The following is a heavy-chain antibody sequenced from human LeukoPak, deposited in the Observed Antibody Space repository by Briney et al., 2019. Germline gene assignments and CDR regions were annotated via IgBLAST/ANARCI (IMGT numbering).Heavy chain of an antibody. D-gene: IGHD5-18*01. J-gene: IGHJ4*02. CDR2: IIPIFGTA. CDR1: GGTFSSYA. CDR3: ARVAGGYSYGYPLSY. V-gene: IGHV1-69*01. Sequence: GSSVKVSCKASGGTFSSYAISWVRQAPGQGLEWMGGIIPIFGTANYAQKFQGRVTITADESTSTACMELSSLRSEDTAVYYCARVAGGYSYGYPLSYWGQGTLVTVSS.